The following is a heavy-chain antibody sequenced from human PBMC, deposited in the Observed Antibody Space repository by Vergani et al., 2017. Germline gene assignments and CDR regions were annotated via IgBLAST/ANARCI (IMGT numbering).Heavy chain of an antibody. V-gene: IGHV4-59*10. D-gene: IGHD3/OR15-3a*01. CDR3: ASDSWTWELRGVYWFDS. Sequence: QVQLQQWGAGLLKPSETLSLTCAVYGGSFSGYYWSWIRQPPGKGLEWIGRIHSSGTTNYNPSLKSRVTLSVDTSKNQLSLRMTSVTAADTAVYYCASDSWTWELRGVYWFDSWGQGCLVSVSS. CDR1: GGSFSGYY. J-gene: IGHJ5*02. CDR2: IHSSGTT.